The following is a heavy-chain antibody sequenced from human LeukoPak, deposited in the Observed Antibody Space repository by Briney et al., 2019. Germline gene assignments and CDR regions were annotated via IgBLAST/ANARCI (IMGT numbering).Heavy chain of an antibody. Sequence: PGGSLRLSCAASGFTFSSYAVSWLRQAPEKGLEWVSGISSSGGSTYYADSVKGRFTISRDNSKNTLYLQMDSLRAEDTAMYYCANDIDLFDSDYWGQGALVTVSS. CDR3: ANDIDLFDSDY. V-gene: IGHV3-23*01. CDR2: ISSSGGST. J-gene: IGHJ4*02. CDR1: GFTFSSYA. D-gene: IGHD3-10*02.